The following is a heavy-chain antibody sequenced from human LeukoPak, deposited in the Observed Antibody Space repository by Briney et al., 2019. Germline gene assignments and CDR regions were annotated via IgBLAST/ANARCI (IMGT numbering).Heavy chain of an antibody. Sequence: GAPVKVSCKASGYTFTSYYMHWVRQAPGQGLEWMGIINPSGGSTSYAQKFQGRVTMTRDTSTSTVYMELSSLRSEDTAVYYCAREGTRGLPYDYWGQGALVTVSS. CDR1: GYTFTSYY. V-gene: IGHV1-46*01. CDR3: AREGTRGLPYDY. J-gene: IGHJ4*02. CDR2: INPSGGST. D-gene: IGHD3-10*01.